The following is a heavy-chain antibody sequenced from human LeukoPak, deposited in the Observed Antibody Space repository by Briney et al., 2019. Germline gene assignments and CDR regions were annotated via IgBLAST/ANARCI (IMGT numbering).Heavy chain of an antibody. V-gene: IGHV3-53*01. Sequence: GGSLRLSCAASGFTVSSNYMSWVRQAPGKGLGWVSVIYSGGSTYYADSVKGRFTISRDNSKNTLYLQMNSLRAEDTAVYYCARMYYYDSSGYYYYPTYFDYWGQGTLVTVSS. CDR1: GFTVSSNY. D-gene: IGHD3-22*01. CDR3: ARMYYYDSSGYYYYPTYFDY. CDR2: IYSGGST. J-gene: IGHJ4*02.